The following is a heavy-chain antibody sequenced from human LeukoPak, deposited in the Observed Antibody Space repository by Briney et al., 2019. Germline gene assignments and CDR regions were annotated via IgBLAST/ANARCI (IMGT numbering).Heavy chain of an antibody. CDR1: GYSFTSYW. CDR3: ARAGDSSGYYPYYYYYYMDV. V-gene: IGHV5-51*01. D-gene: IGHD3-22*01. CDR2: IYPGDSDT. Sequence: GESLKISCKGSGYSFTSYWIGWVRQMPGKGLEWMGIIYPGDSDTRYSPSFQGQVTISADKSISTAYQQWGSLKASDTAMYYCARAGDSSGYYPYYYYYYMDVWGKGTTVTVSS. J-gene: IGHJ6*03.